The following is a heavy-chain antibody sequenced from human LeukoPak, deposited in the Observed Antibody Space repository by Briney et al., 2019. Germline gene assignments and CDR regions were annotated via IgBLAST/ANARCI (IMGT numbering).Heavy chain of an antibody. V-gene: IGHV4-61*02. Sequence: SQTLSLTCTVSGGSISSGSYYWSWIRQPAGKGLEWIGRIYTSGSTNYSPSLKSRVTISVDTSKNQFSLKLSSVTAADTAVYYCAKIAVAGNYYYYGMDVWGQGTTVTVSS. J-gene: IGHJ6*02. CDR1: GGSISSGSYY. CDR3: AKIAVAGNYYYYGMDV. CDR2: IYTSGST. D-gene: IGHD6-19*01.